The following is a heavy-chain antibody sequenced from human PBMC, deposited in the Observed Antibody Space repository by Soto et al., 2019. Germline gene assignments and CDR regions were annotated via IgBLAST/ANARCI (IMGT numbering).Heavy chain of an antibody. J-gene: IGHJ6*02. V-gene: IGHV5-10-1*01. CDR3: ARHKDCSGGSCSSSNYYYYGMDV. D-gene: IGHD2-15*01. CDR1: GYSFTSYW. CDR2: IDPSDSYT. Sequence: PGESLKISCKGSGYSFTSYWISWVRQMPGKGLVWMGRIDPSDSYTNYSPSFQGHVTISADKSISTAYLQWSSLKASDTAMYYCARHKDCSGGSCSSSNYYYYGMDVWGQGTTVTVSS.